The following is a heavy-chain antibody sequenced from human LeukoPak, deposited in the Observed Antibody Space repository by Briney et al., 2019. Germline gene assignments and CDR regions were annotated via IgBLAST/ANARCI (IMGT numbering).Heavy chain of an antibody. CDR2: IHYSGST. CDR3: ARRFCSGGSCYSSLEY. D-gene: IGHD2-15*01. J-gene: IGHJ4*02. CDR1: GGSISSYY. V-gene: IGHV4-59*01. Sequence: SETLSLTCTVSGGSISSYYWSWIRQPPGKGLEWIGYIHYSGSTNYNSSLKSRVTISVDTSKNQFSLKLSSVTAADTAVYYCARRFCSGGSCYSSLEYWGQGSLVTVSS.